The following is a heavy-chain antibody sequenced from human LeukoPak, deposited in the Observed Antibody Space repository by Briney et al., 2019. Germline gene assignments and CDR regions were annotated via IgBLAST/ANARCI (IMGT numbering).Heavy chain of an antibody. Sequence: SGGSLRLSCAASGFTFSSYAMSWVRQAPGKGLEWVSTISASGGSTYYAYSVKGRFRISRDNSENTLSLEMRRLRAEDAAVYYCAKALGSSFEYVWRINRYSPSFDYWGQGTLVTVSS. CDR3: AKALGSSFEYVWRINRYSPSFDY. CDR2: ISASGGST. V-gene: IGHV3-23*01. CDR1: GFTFSSYA. J-gene: IGHJ4*02. D-gene: IGHD3-16*02.